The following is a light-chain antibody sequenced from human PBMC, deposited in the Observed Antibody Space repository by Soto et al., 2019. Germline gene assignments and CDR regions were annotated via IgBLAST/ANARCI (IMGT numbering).Light chain of an antibody. V-gene: IGLV2-8*01. Sequence: QSALTQPPSASGSPGQSVTISCTGTSGDIRNYNFVSWYQQHPGKAPKLMIYEVNKRPSGVPDRFSGSKSDDTASLTVSGLQAEDEADYYCSSYVGANNFVFGTGTKLTVL. CDR3: SSYVGANNFV. CDR2: EVN. CDR1: SGDIRNYNF. J-gene: IGLJ1*01.